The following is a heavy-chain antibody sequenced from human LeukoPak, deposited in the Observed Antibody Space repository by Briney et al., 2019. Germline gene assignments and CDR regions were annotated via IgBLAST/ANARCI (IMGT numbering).Heavy chain of an antibody. CDR2: ISPTGDST. CDR3: VREASGGYFDY. V-gene: IGHV1-46*02. CDR1: GYTFNSYY. J-gene: IGHJ4*02. Sequence: ASVKVSCKASGYTFNSYYMHWVRQAPGQGLEWVGLISPTGDSTNYAQTFRGRVTMTRDTSTNTVYMDLSSLRSEDTAVYYCVREASGGYFDYWGQGTLVIVSS. D-gene: IGHD4-23*01.